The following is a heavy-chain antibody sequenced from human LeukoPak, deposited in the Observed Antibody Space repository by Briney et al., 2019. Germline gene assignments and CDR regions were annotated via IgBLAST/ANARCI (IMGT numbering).Heavy chain of an antibody. J-gene: IGHJ4*02. V-gene: IGHV4-34*01. Sequence: SETLSLTCAVYGGSFSGYYWGWIRQPPGKGLEWIGEINHSGSTNYNPSLKSRVTISVDTSKNQFSLKLSSVTAADTAVYYCASTRYLYGKIDYWGQGTLVTVSS. CDR3: ASTRYLYGKIDY. CDR1: GGSFSGYY. CDR2: INHSGST. D-gene: IGHD4-17*01.